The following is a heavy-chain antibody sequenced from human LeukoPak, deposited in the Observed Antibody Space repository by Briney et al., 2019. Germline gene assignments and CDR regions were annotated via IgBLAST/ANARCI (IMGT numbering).Heavy chain of an antibody. D-gene: IGHD6-13*01. Sequence: GGSLRLSCAPSGFTFSSYAMSWVRQAPGKGLEWVSAISGSGGSTYYADSVKGRFTISRDNSKNTQYLQMNSLRAEDTAVYYCAKDTGYSSSYLPDYWGQGTLVTVSS. CDR2: ISGSGGST. V-gene: IGHV3-23*01. CDR3: AKDTGYSSSYLPDY. J-gene: IGHJ4*02. CDR1: GFTFSSYA.